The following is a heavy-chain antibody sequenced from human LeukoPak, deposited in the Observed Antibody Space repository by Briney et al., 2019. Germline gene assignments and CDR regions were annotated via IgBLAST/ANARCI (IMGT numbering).Heavy chain of an antibody. D-gene: IGHD3-16*01. J-gene: IGHJ4*02. V-gene: IGHV3-15*01. CDR2: IKSKSDGGTT. CDR1: GFTFSNAW. Sequence: GGSLRLSCAASGFTFSNAWISWVRQAPGKGLEWVGRIKSKSDGGTTDYAAPVKGRFTISRDDSKNTLYLQMNSLKTEDTAVYYCTTALRRGSYSDCWGQGTLVTVS. CDR3: TTALRRGSYSDC.